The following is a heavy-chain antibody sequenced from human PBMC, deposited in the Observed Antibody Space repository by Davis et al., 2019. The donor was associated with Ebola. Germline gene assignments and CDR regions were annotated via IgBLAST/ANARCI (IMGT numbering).Heavy chain of an antibody. CDR3: ARDPTYYDNYYGMDV. J-gene: IGHJ6*02. CDR2: ISYDGSNK. CDR1: GFTFSSYA. V-gene: IGHV3-30*04. D-gene: IGHD3-9*01. Sequence: PGGSLRLSCAASGFTFSSYAMHWVRQAPGKGLEWVAVISYDGSNKYYADSVKGRFTISRDNSKNTLYLQMNSLRAEDTAVYYCARDPTYYDNYYGMDVWGQGTTVTVSS.